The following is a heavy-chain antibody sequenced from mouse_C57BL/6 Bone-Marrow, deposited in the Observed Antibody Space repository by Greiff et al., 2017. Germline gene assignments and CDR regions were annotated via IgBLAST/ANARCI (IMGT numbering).Heavy chain of an antibody. D-gene: IGHD2-1*01. J-gene: IGHJ4*01. V-gene: IGHV1-53*01. CDR1: GYTFTSYW. Sequence: VQLQQPGTELVKPGASVKLSCKASGYTFTSYWMHWVKQRPGQGLEWIGNINPSNGGTNYNEKFKSKATLTVDKSSSTAYMQLRNLTSEDSAVYYCARWSLRGIAMDYWGQGTSVTVSS. CDR2: INPSNGGT. CDR3: ARWSLRGIAMDY.